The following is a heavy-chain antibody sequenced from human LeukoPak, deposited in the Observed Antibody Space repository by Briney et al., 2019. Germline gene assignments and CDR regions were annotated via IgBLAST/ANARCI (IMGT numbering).Heavy chain of an antibody. Sequence: PSETLSLTXTVSGGSISSSGYYWGRIRQPPGKGLEWIASIYYSGSTYYNPSLKSRVTISVDTSKNPLSLKLSSLTAADTAVYYCARGGGYGEPMLWGQGTLVTVSS. CDR1: GGSISSSGYY. J-gene: IGHJ4*02. D-gene: IGHD4-17*01. CDR2: IYYSGST. V-gene: IGHV4-39*01. CDR3: ARGGGYGEPML.